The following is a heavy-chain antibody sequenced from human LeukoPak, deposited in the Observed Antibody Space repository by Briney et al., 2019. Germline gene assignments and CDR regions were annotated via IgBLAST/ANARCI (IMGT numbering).Heavy chain of an antibody. D-gene: IGHD6-19*01. Sequence: GGSLRLSCAASGFTVSNNYMSWVRQAPGKGLEWVSVIYGGGNTYYADSVKGRFTISRDNSKNTLYLQMNSLRAEDTVVYYCARVFVSGWYYFDYWGQGTLVTVSS. CDR1: GFTVSNNY. CDR3: ARVFVSGWYYFDY. V-gene: IGHV3-53*01. CDR2: IYGGGNT. J-gene: IGHJ4*02.